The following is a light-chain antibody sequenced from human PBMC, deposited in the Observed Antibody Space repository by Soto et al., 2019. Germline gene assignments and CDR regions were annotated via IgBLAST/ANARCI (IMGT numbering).Light chain of an antibody. CDR2: DVS. J-gene: IGLJ2*01. Sequence: QSALTQPHSVSGSPGQSVTISCTGTSSDVGGYNYVSWYQQHPGKAPKLMIYDVSKRPSGVPDRFSGSKSGNTASLTISGLQAEDEADYYCCSYAGSYTSDVVFGGGTKLTVL. V-gene: IGLV2-11*01. CDR3: CSYAGSYTSDVV. CDR1: SSDVGGYNY.